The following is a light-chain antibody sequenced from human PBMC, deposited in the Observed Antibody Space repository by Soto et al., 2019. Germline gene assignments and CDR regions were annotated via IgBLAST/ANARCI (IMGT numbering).Light chain of an antibody. V-gene: IGKV1-39*01. CDR3: QQTYSTPR. Sequence: DIQMTQSPSSLSASVGDRVTITCRASQTINSYLNWYQQKPGKVPKLLIYAASSLQSGVPSRFSGSGSGTDFTLTISSLQPEDFATYYCQQTYSTPRFGGGTKVEIK. J-gene: IGKJ4*01. CDR1: QTINSY. CDR2: AAS.